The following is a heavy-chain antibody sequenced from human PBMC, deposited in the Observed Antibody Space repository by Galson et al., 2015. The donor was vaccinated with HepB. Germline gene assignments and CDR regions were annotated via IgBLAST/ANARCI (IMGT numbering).Heavy chain of an antibody. CDR2: IIPIFGTA. CDR3: ARDTSSSWYVDEASSPFQNKQHPPYYLDY. V-gene: IGHV1-69*13. Sequence: SVKVSCKASGGTFSSYAISWVRQAPGQGLEWMGGIIPIFGTANYAQKFQGRVTITADESTSTAYMELSSLRSEDTAVYYCARDTSSSWYVDEASSPFQNKQHPPYYLDYWGQGTLVTVSS. J-gene: IGHJ4*02. CDR1: GGTFSSYA. D-gene: IGHD6-13*01.